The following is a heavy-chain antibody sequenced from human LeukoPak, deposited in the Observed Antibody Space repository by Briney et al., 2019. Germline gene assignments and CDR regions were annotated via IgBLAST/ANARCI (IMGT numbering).Heavy chain of an antibody. Sequence: GGSLTLSCVASGFPFSVYDMSWVRQARGRGLEGGSCISESGGRPYDADSVNGRCHIYRHNSKNTVSLQMNNLRAEYTAVYFCAKGCSSRRCYIEYWGQGTLVTVCS. V-gene: IGHV3-23*01. CDR2: ISESGGRP. D-gene: IGHD2-2*01. CDR1: GFPFSVYD. J-gene: IGHJ4*02. CDR3: AKGCSSRRCYIEY.